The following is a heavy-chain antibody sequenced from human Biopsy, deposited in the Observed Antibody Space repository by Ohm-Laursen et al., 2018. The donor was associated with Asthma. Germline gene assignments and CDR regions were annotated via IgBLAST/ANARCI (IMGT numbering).Heavy chain of an antibody. CDR1: GFTFSGYT. J-gene: IGHJ4*02. V-gene: IGHV3-21*04. CDR3: ARDSYSSGLYDDFES. CDR2: ITSSSSYI. D-gene: IGHD6-19*01. Sequence: SLRLSCAASGFTFSGYTMNWVRQAPGKGLEWVSSITSSSSYIFYADSVKGRFTISRDNPRNSLYLQMNSLRAEDTAVYYCARDSYSSGLYDDFESWGQGTLVTVSS.